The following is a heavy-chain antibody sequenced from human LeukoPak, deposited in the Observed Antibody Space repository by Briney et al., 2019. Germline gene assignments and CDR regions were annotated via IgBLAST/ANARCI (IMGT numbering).Heavy chain of an antibody. D-gene: IGHD2-2*01. V-gene: IGHV4-59*01. CDR3: ARIGVVPAATVSYYYYYMDV. J-gene: IGHJ6*03. CDR2: IYYSGST. Sequence: PSETLSLTCTVSGGSISSYYWSWIRQPPGKGLEWIGYIYYSGSTNYNPSLKSRVTISVDTSKNQFSLKLSSVTAADTAVYYCARIGVVPAATVSYYYYYMDVWGKGTTVTVSS. CDR1: GGSISSYY.